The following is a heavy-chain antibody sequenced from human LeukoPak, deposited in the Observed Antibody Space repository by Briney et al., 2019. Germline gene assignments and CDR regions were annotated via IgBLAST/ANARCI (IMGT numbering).Heavy chain of an antibody. Sequence: GGSLRLSCAASGFTFSTYAMSWVSQAPGKGLEWVSAISGSGGSTYYADSVKGRFTISRDNSKNTLYLQMNSLRAEDTAVYYCAKRFGGYYFDYWGQGTLVTVSS. D-gene: IGHD3-16*01. CDR1: GFTFSTYA. CDR3: AKRFGGYYFDY. V-gene: IGHV3-23*01. J-gene: IGHJ4*02. CDR2: ISGSGGST.